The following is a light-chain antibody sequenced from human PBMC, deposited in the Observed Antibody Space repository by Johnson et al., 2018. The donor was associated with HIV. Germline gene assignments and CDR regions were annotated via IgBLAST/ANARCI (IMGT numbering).Light chain of an antibody. J-gene: IGLJ1*01. CDR1: SSDIGNNS. Sequence: QSVLTQPPSVSAAPGQKVTISCSGSSSDIGNNSVSWYQQLPGTAPKLLIYENNKRPSGIPDRFSGSKSATSATLGITGLQTGDEADYYCGTWDSSLSAEVFGTGTNVTVL. CDR2: ENN. CDR3: GTWDSSLSAEV. V-gene: IGLV1-51*02.